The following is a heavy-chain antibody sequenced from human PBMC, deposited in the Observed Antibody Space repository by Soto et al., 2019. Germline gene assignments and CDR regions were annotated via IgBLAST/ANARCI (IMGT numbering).Heavy chain of an antibody. CDR1: GFTFSSYA. D-gene: IGHD5-12*01. CDR3: ARGQGSGYAFDI. CDR2: ISYDGSNK. J-gene: IGHJ3*02. Sequence: QVQLVESGGGVVQPGRSLRLSCAASGFTFSSYAMHWVRQAPGKGLEWVAVISYDGSNKYYADSVKGRFTISRDNSKNTLYLQMNSLRAEDTAVYYCARGQGSGYAFDIWGQGPMVTVSS. V-gene: IGHV3-30-3*01.